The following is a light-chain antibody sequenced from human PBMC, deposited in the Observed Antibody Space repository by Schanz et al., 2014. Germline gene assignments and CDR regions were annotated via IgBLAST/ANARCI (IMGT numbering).Light chain of an antibody. V-gene: IGKV1-5*01. CDR1: QSISSW. CDR3: QQRGT. J-gene: IGKJ5*01. CDR2: DAS. Sequence: DIQMTQSPSTLSASVGDRVTITCRASQSISSWLAWYQQKPGKAPKLLIYDASSLESGVPSRFSGSGSGTEFTLTITSLQPDDFATYYCQQRGTFGQGTRLEIK.